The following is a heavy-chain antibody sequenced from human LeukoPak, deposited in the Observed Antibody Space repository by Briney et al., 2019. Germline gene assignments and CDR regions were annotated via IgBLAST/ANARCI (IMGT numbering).Heavy chain of an antibody. V-gene: IGHV3-48*03. D-gene: IGHD6-19*01. CDR3: ARESIAVAGALFHY. Sequence: PGGSLRLSCAASGFTFSSYGMNWVRQAPGKGLEWVSFLSSGSTIYDADSVEGRFTSSGDNAKYALYLEMNSLRAEDTAVYYCARESIAVAGALFHYWGQGTLVTVSS. CDR1: GFTFSSYG. CDR2: LSSGSTI. J-gene: IGHJ4*02.